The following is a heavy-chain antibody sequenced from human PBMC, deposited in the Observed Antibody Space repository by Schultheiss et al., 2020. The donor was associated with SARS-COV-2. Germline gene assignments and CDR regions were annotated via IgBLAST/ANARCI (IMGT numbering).Heavy chain of an antibody. V-gene: IGHV3-11*04. Sequence: EGSLRLSCAASGFIFSDYYMSWIRQAPGKGLEWISHISHSGATTYYADSVKGRFTVSRDNAKSSLDLQMNSLRVEDTAVYYCARANHDFWSDYYADYWGQGHLVTVSS. CDR2: ISHSGATT. J-gene: IGHJ4*02. CDR3: ARANHDFWSDYYADY. D-gene: IGHD3-3*01. CDR1: GFIFSDYY.